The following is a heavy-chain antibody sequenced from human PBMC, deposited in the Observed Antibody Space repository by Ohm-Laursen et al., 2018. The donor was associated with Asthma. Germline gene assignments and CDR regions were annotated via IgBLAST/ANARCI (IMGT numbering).Heavy chain of an antibody. J-gene: IGHJ1*01. V-gene: IGHV3-21*01. D-gene: IGHD1-26*01. CDR3: ARNGPEWELPGREYSLHH. CDR2: ISTASSFI. Sequence: SLRLSCTASGYTFSRYSIHWVRQIPGKGLEWVASISTASSFIYYADSVRGRFTTSRDNARNSVYLQMNNLRAEDTALYYCARNGPEWELPGREYSLHHWGEGTLVTVSS. CDR1: GYTFSRYS.